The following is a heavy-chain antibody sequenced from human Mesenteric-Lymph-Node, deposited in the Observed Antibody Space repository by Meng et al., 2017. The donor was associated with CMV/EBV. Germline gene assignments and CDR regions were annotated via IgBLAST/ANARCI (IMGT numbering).Heavy chain of an antibody. J-gene: IGHJ3*02. CDR1: GFTVSSNY. Sequence: GESLKISCAASGFTVSSNYMSWVRQAPGKGLEWASVIYSGGDTYYADSVKGRFTISRDNSKNTLYLQMNSLRTEDTAVYYCAKKMDYGDDAFDIWGQGTMVTVSS. V-gene: IGHV3-66*02. CDR2: IYSGGDT. CDR3: AKKMDYGDDAFDI. D-gene: IGHD4-17*01.